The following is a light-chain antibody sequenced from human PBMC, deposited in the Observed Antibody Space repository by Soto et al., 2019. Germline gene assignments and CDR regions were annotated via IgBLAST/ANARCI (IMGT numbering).Light chain of an antibody. V-gene: IGLV2-11*01. Sequence: QSALTQPRSVSGSPGQSVTISCTGTSKDVGGYNYVSWYQQHPGKAPKLMIYDVSKRPSGVPDRFSGSKSGNTASLTISGLQAGDEADYYCCSYAGSYIVFGTGTKVTVL. CDR1: SKDVGGYNY. CDR2: DVS. CDR3: CSYAGSYIV. J-gene: IGLJ1*01.